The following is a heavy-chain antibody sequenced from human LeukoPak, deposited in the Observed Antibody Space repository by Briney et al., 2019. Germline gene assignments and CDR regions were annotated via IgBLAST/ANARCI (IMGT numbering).Heavy chain of an antibody. D-gene: IGHD6-6*01. J-gene: IGHJ4*02. Sequence: SETLSLTCTVYSGSISSNSYYWGWIRQPPGKGLEWIGNIYYSGNTHYNPSLKSRVTIFVDTSKNLISLKLSSVTAADTAVYYCARRWKAARPGAYFDYWGQGTLVTVSS. CDR3: ARRWKAARPGAYFDY. CDR2: IYYSGNT. V-gene: IGHV4-39*01. CDR1: SGSISSNSYY.